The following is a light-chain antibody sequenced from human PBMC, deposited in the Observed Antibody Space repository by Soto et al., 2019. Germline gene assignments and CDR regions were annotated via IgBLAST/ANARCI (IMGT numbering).Light chain of an antibody. CDR1: KNVIGVYDF. Sequence: QSVLTQPPSASGSPGQSVTISCTGTKNVIGVYDFLSSYQHLPDKAPQLIIYEVVQRPAGVPDRCSGSKSSNTASLTVSGLHAADEADYFCKSYAGSNTYVFGRGTKVTVL. CDR3: KSYAGSNTYV. J-gene: IGLJ1*01. CDR2: EVV. V-gene: IGLV2-8*01.